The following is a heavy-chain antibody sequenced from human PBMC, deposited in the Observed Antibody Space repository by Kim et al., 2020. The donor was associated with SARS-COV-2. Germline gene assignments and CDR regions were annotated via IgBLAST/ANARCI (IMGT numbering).Heavy chain of an antibody. CDR3: ARTGGIEKIFDY. V-gene: IGHV1-18*01. J-gene: IGHJ4*02. Sequence: DAQKLRDRGTMTTDTSTSRAYMELRSLRSDDTAVYYCARTGGIEKIFDYWGQGTLVTVSS. D-gene: IGHD1-26*01.